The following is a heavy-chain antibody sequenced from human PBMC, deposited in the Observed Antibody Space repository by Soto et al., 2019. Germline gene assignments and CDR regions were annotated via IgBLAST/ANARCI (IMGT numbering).Heavy chain of an antibody. D-gene: IGHD3-10*01. Sequence: PSETLSLTCAVYGGSFSGYYWSWIRQPPGKGLEWIGEINHSGSTNYNPSLKSRVTISVDTSKNQFSLKLSSVTAADTAVYYCARALQPTGPMVRGPPHFDYWGKGTLVTVSS. CDR3: ARALQPTGPMVRGPPHFDY. CDR2: INHSGST. J-gene: IGHJ4*02. CDR1: GGSFSGYY. V-gene: IGHV4-34*01.